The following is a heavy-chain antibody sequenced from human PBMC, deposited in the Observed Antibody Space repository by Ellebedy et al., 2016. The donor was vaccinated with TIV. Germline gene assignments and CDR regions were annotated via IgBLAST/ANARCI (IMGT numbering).Heavy chain of an antibody. Sequence: SVKVSXKASGGTFSSYAISWVRQAPGQGLEWMGGIIPIFGTANYAQKFQGRVTITADKSTSTAYMELSSLRSEDTAVYYCATVKSAEYFQHWGQGTLVTVSS. J-gene: IGHJ1*01. CDR2: IIPIFGTA. CDR3: ATVKSAEYFQH. CDR1: GGTFSSYA. V-gene: IGHV1-69*06.